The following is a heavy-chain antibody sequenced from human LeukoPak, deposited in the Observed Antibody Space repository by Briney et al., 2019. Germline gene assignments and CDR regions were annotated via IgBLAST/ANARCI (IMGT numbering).Heavy chain of an antibody. Sequence: SETLSLTCTVSGDSISTEGYYWGWIRQPPGKELEWLASIYYSGSTHYNPSLKSRVTISVDTSKNQFSLKVTSVTAADTAVYYCARDQRSLFDVWGQGSLVTVSS. V-gene: IGHV4-39*07. J-gene: IGHJ4*02. CDR1: GDSISTEGYY. CDR2: IYYSGST. CDR3: ARDQRSLFDV. D-gene: IGHD1-26*01.